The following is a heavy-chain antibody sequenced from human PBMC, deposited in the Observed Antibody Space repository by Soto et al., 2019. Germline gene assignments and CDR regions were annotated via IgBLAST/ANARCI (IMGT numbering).Heavy chain of an antibody. V-gene: IGHV1-8*01. CDR2: MNPNSGNT. D-gene: IGHD2-2*03. J-gene: IGHJ4*02. CDR3: ARVDVAVVPAAMYYFDS. Sequence: ASVKVSCKASGYTFTSYDINWVRQATGQGLEWMGWMNPNSGNTGYAEKFQDRVTMTTDTSTTTAYMELRSLRSDDTAVYYCARVDVAVVPAAMYYFDSWGQGTLVTVPQ. CDR1: GYTFTSYD.